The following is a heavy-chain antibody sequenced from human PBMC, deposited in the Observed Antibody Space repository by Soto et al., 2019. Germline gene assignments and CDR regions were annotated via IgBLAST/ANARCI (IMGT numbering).Heavy chain of an antibody. Sequence: ESLKISCKGSGYSFTSYWISWVRQMPGKGLEWMGRIDPSDSYTNYSPSFQGHVTISADKSISTAYLQWSSLKASDTAMYYCARLRYSSSSYYGMDVWGQGTTVTVS. CDR1: GYSFTSYW. D-gene: IGHD6-6*01. J-gene: IGHJ6*02. CDR2: IDPSDSYT. V-gene: IGHV5-10-1*01. CDR3: ARLRYSSSSYYGMDV.